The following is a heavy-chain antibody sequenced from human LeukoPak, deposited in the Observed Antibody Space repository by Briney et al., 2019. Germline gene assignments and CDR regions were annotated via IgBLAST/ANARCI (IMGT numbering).Heavy chain of an antibody. J-gene: IGHJ6*02. Sequence: GGSLRLSCAASGYTFSSYWMPWVPQAPGKGLVWVSRINSDGSSTSYAASVKGRFTISRDNAKNTLYLQMNSLRAEDTAVYYCARDGITGTTSYYYYGMDVWGQGTTVTVSS. CDR3: ARDGITGTTSYYYYGMDV. CDR1: GYTFSSYW. V-gene: IGHV3-74*01. D-gene: IGHD1-20*01. CDR2: INSDGSST.